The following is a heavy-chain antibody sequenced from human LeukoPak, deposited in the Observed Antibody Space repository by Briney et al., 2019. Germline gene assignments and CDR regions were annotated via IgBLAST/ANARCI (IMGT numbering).Heavy chain of an antibody. CDR3: ATVTSAELLALYYFDY. CDR1: GYTLTELS. J-gene: IGHJ4*02. CDR2: FDPEDGET. V-gene: IGHV1-24*01. Sequence: GASVKVSCKVSGYTLTELSMHWVRQAPGKGLEWMGGFDPEDGETIYAQKFQGRVPMTEDTSTDTAYMELSSLRSEDTAVYYCATVTSAELLALYYFDYWGQGTLVTVSS. D-gene: IGHD1-26*01.